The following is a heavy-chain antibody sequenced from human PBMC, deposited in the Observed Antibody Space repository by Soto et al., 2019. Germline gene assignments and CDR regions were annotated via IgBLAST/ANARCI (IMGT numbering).Heavy chain of an antibody. J-gene: IGHJ4*02. CDR3: VTGGWAQPGGSHRFDT. CDR2: ISGSAFTI. D-gene: IGHD3-16*01. CDR1: GFTFGSSS. Sequence: EVQLLESGGGLVQPGGSLRLSCAASGFTFGSSSMSWVRRAPGKGLEWVSAISGSAFTIFYADSVKGRFTISRDNSKNELYLEMGSRRAEDTAVYYWVTGGWAQPGGSHRFDTWGQGALVTVSS. V-gene: IGHV3-23*01.